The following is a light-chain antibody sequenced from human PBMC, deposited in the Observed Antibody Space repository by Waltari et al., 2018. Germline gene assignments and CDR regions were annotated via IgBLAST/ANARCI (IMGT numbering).Light chain of an antibody. CDR1: QDISRW. Sequence: DIQVTQSPSSVSASVGDRVTITCRASQDISRWLTWYQQKPGKVPKLLISAASNLQMGVPSRFSGSGSGTDCTLTISSLQPDDFAIYYCQQAHSFPLTFGGGTKVEIK. CDR3: QQAHSFPLT. J-gene: IGKJ4*01. CDR2: AAS. V-gene: IGKV1-12*01.